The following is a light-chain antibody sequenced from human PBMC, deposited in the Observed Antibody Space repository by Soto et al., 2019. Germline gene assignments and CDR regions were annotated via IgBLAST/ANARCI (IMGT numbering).Light chain of an antibody. CDR2: KAS. CDR1: QSINGW. V-gene: IGKV1-5*03. Sequence: DIQLTQSPSTLSASVGYRVTITCRASQSINGWLAWYQQKPGQAPNLLIYKASTLESGVPSRFSGSGSGTEFTLTVSSLQPDDFATYYCHQYHNFPRTFGQGPKVEI. J-gene: IGKJ1*01. CDR3: HQYHNFPRT.